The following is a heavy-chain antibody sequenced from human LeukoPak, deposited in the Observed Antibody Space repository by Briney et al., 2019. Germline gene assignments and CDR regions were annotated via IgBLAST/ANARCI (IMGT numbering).Heavy chain of an antibody. CDR2: IYYSGST. CDR3: ARGGDYGGSNWFDP. CDR1: GGSISSGGYY. J-gene: IGHJ5*02. Sequence: PSETLSLTCTVSGGSISSGGYYWSWIRQHPGKGLEWIGYIYYSGSTYYNPSLKSRVTISVDTSKNQFSLKLSSVTAADTAVYYCARGGDYGGSNWFDPWGQGTLVTVSS. D-gene: IGHD4-23*01. V-gene: IGHV4-31*03.